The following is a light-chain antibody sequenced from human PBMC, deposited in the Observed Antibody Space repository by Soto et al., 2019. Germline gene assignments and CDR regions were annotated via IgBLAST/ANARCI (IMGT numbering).Light chain of an antibody. J-gene: IGKJ4*01. Sequence: EIVMTQSPATLSVSPGERATLSCRASQSVSSNLAWYQQKPGQAPRLLIYGASTRATCIPARFSGSGSGTEFTLTISSLQSEDFAVYYCHQYNNLPPLTFGGGTKVEIK. CDR1: QSVSSN. CDR3: HQYNNLPPLT. CDR2: GAS. V-gene: IGKV3-15*01.